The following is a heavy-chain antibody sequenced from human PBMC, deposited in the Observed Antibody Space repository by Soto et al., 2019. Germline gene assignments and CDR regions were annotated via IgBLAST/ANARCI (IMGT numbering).Heavy chain of an antibody. D-gene: IGHD2-21*02. CDR1: GFTFSSYE. CDR2: ISSRGSTI. V-gene: IGHV3-48*03. Sequence: GSLRLSCAGSGFTFSSYEMNWGRQAPGEGLEWVSYISSRGSTIYYADSVKGRFTISRDNAKNSLYLQMNSLRAEDTAVYYCARMSYCGGDCSNWFDPWGQGTLVTVSS. CDR3: ARMSYCGGDCSNWFDP. J-gene: IGHJ5*02.